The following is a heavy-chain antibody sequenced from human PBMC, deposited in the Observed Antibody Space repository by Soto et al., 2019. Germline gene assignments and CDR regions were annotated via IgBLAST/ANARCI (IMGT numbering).Heavy chain of an antibody. D-gene: IGHD2-21*01. J-gene: IGHJ4*02. CDR2: IKQDGSEK. CDR3: AREFLYCGGDCYFDY. CDR1: GFTFSSYW. Sequence: EVQLVESGGGLVQPGGSLRLSCAASGFTFSSYWMSWVRQAPGKGLEWVANIKQDGSEKYYVDSVKGRFTISRDNAKNSLYLQMNSLRAEDTAVYYGAREFLYCGGDCYFDYWGQGTLVTVSS. V-gene: IGHV3-7*01.